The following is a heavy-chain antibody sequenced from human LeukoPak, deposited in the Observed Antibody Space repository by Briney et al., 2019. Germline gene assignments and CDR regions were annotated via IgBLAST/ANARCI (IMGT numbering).Heavy chain of an antibody. D-gene: IGHD2-21*02. CDR3: SRVTPGNEWFAP. CDR1: GYIFTDYH. CDR2: MDRNNVRT. V-gene: IGHV1-2*02. J-gene: IGHJ5*02. Sequence: ASVKVSCKASGYIFTDYHFHWVRQAPGQGLEWMGWMDRNNVRTKYEYKFQGRVTMTRDPPIDVAYMELSGLRYDDTPVYYCSRVTPGNEWFAPGARETRVTVS.